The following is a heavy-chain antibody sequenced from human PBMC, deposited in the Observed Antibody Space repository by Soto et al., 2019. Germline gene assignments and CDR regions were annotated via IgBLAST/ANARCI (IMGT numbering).Heavy chain of an antibody. V-gene: IGHV3-43D*04. D-gene: IGHD6-6*01. CDR2: ISWDGGSA. Sequence: EVQLVESGGVVVQPGGSLRLSCAASGFTFDEYAMHWVRQAPGKGLEWVSLISWDGGSAYYADSVKGRFTISRDNSKNSLYLQMNSLRGEDTALYYCAKAGSSSSWSVGYWGQGTLVTVSS. CDR3: AKAGSSSSWSVGY. J-gene: IGHJ4*02. CDR1: GFTFDEYA.